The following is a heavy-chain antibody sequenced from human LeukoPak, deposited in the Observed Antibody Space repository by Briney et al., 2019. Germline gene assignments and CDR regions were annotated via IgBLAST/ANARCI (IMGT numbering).Heavy chain of an antibody. V-gene: IGHV4-59*01. CDR3: ARVPRYCSSTSCPNWFDP. J-gene: IGHJ5*02. Sequence: PSETLSLTCTVSGGSISSYYWSWIRQPPGKGLEWIGYIYYSGSTNYNPSLKSRVTISVDTSKNQFSLKLSSVTAADTAVYYCARVPRYCSSTSCPNWFDPWGQGTLVTVSS. CDR2: IYYSGST. CDR1: GGSISSYY. D-gene: IGHD2-2*01.